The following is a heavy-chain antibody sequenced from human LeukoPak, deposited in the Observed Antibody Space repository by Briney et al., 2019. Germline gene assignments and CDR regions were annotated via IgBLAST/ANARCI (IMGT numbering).Heavy chain of an antibody. J-gene: IGHJ5*02. Sequence: ASVKVSCKASGYSXTGYYMHWIRQAPGQGLEWMGWINPNSGATNNAHKLQGRVTMTRDTSMSTAYMELSGLRSDDTAVYYCAVATNYYGSSAYYVDPWGQGTLVTVSS. V-gene: IGHV1-2*02. CDR3: AVATNYYGSSAYYVDP. CDR2: INPNSGAT. D-gene: IGHD3-22*01. CDR1: GYSXTGYY.